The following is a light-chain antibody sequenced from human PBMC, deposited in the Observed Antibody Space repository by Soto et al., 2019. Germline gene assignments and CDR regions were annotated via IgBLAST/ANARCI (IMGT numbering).Light chain of an antibody. V-gene: IGKV3-11*01. Sequence: EIVLTQSPATLSLSPGERATLSCRASQSVSSYLAWYQQKPGQAPRLLIYDASSRAPGIPARFSGSGTGTDFTLTITSLEPEDSAVYHCQQRTNWPSITFGQGTRLEN. CDR1: QSVSSY. CDR2: DAS. CDR3: QQRTNWPSIT. J-gene: IGKJ5*01.